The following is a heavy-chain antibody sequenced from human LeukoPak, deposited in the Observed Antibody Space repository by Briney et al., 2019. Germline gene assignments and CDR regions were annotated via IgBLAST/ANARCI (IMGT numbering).Heavy chain of an antibody. CDR2: IYYSGST. V-gene: IGHV4-31*03. D-gene: IGHD2-2*02. CDR3: ARTAIPAPPSNNWFDP. CDR1: GGSISSGGYY. Sequence: KPSETLSLTCTVSGGSISSGGYYWSWIRQHPGKGLEWIGYIYYSGSTYYNPSLKSRVTISVDTSKNQFSLKLSSVTAADTAVYYCARTAIPAPPSNNWFDPWGQGTLVTVSS. J-gene: IGHJ5*02.